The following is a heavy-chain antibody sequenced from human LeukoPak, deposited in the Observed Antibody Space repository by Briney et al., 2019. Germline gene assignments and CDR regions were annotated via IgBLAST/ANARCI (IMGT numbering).Heavy chain of an antibody. CDR1: GASISCYY. V-gene: IGHV4-4*07. D-gene: IGHD3-22*01. CDR2: ISDSAST. J-gene: IGHJ3*01. Sequence: KPSETLSLTCTVSGASISCYYWSWIRQPAGKGLEWIGRISDSASTNYNPSLKGRVTMSVDTSKNQFSLKLSSVTAADTAVYYCTRIRDSSGYYLGAFDFWGQGTMVTVSS. CDR3: TRIRDSSGYYLGAFDF.